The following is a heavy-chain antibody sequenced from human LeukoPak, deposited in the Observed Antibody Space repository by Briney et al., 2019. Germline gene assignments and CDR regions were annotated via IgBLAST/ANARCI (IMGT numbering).Heavy chain of an antibody. CDR2: IKDDGRDK. Sequence: GGSLRLSCAASGFTFRNYWMSCVRQAPGKGLEWVANIKDDGRDKYYVDSVKGRFTISRDNAKNTLYLQLNSLRAEDTAVYFCAKGGHDFNPFYCWGQGTLVTVSS. J-gene: IGHJ4*02. CDR1: GFTFRNYW. D-gene: IGHD2-21*02. CDR3: AKGGHDFNPFYC. V-gene: IGHV3-7*03.